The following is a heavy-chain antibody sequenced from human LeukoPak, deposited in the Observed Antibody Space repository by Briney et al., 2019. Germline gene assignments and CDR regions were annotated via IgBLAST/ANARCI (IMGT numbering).Heavy chain of an antibody. J-gene: IGHJ4*02. CDR2: IYYSGST. Sequence: SETLSLTCTVSGGSISSSSYYWGWIRQPPGKGLEWIGSIYYSGSTYYNPSLKSRVTISVDTSKNQFSLKLSSVTAADTAVYYCARQRTYYYDSSGYTFDYWGQGTLVTVSS. V-gene: IGHV4-39*07. D-gene: IGHD3-22*01. CDR3: ARQRTYYYDSSGYTFDY. CDR1: GGSISSSSYY.